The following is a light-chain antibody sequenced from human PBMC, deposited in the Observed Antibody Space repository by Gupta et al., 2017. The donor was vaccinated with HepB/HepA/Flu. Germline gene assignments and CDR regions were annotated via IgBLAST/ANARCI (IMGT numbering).Light chain of an antibody. CDR1: QSGSSN. CDR2: GAS. J-gene: IGKJ1*01. CDR3: QQYNNWPGT. Sequence: EIVMTQYPATLSVSPGERATLSCRASQSGSSNLAWYQQKPGQAPRLLIYGASTRATGIPARCSGSGSGTEFTLTISSLQSEDFAVYYCQQYNNWPGTFGQGTKVEIK. V-gene: IGKV3-15*01.